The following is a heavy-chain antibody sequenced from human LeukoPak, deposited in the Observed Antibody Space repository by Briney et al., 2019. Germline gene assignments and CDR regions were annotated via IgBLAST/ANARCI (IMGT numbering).Heavy chain of an antibody. CDR1: GFTFSSYG. J-gene: IGHJ6*03. D-gene: IGHD1-7*01. CDR2: IRYDGSNK. Sequence: GGSLRLSCAASGFTFSSYGMHWVRQAPGKGLEWVAFIRYDGSNKYYADSVKGRFTISRDNSKSTLYLQMNSLRAEDTAVYYCANSLITGTSYYYYYMDVWGKGTTVTVSS. V-gene: IGHV3-30*02. CDR3: ANSLITGTSYYYYYMDV.